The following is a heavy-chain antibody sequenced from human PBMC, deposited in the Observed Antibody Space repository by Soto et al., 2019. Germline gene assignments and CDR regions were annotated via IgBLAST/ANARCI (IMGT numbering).Heavy chain of an antibody. J-gene: IGHJ4*02. V-gene: IGHV3-23*01. CDR3: AKDLKVLRYFDWLPPHFDY. CDR1: GFTFSSYA. Sequence: GGSLRLSCAASGFTFSSYAMSWVRQAPGKGLEWVSAISGSGGSTYYADSVKGRFTISRDNSKNTLYLQMNSLRAEDTAVYYCAKDLKVLRYFDWLPPHFDYWGQGTLVTVSS. CDR2: ISGSGGST. D-gene: IGHD3-9*01.